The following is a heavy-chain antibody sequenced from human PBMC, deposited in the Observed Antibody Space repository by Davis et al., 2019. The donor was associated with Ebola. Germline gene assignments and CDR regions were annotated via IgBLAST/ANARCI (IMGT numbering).Heavy chain of an antibody. CDR1: GFTFSSYG. CDR3: TCLREVG. V-gene: IGHV3-73*01. D-gene: IGHD1-26*01. Sequence: GGSLRLSCAASGFTFSSYGMHWVRQASGKGLEWVGRIRSKANSYATAYAASVKGRFTISRDDSKNTAYLQMNSLKTEDTAVYYCTCLREVGWGQGTLVTVSS. CDR2: IRSKANSYAT. J-gene: IGHJ4*02.